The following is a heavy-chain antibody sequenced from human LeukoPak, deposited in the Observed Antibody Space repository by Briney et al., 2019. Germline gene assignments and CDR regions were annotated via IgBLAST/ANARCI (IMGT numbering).Heavy chain of an antibody. CDR1: GFSFSSYG. V-gene: IGHV3-30*02. CDR3: ANTMYSSAWSPFDY. J-gene: IGHJ4*02. D-gene: IGHD6-19*01. CDR2: IQYDGNKR. Sequence: GRSLRLSCAASGFSFSSYGMHWVRQAPGKGLEWVAFIQYDGNKRYYADSVKGRFTISRDNSKNTLYLQMNSLRPEDTAIYYCANTMYSSAWSPFDYWGRGTLVTVSS.